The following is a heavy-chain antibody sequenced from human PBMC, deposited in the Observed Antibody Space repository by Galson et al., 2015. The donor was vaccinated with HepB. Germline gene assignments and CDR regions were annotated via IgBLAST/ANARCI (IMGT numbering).Heavy chain of an antibody. CDR1: GFTFTNAW. CDR2: IKDKSDGGTT. CDR3: ARGDYTDYSILTGPDLRLEY. D-gene: IGHD3-9*01. V-gene: IGHV3-15*07. J-gene: IGHJ4*02. Sequence: SLRLSCAASGFTFTNAWMNWVRQAPGKGLEWVGRIKDKSDGGTTDYAAPVRGRFTISRDDSKNTLCLQMDSLKVEDTAVYYCARGDYTDYSILTGPDLRLEYWGQGALVVVSS.